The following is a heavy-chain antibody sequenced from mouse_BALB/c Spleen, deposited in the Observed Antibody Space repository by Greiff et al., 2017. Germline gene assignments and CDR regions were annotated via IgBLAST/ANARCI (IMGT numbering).Heavy chain of an antibody. CDR2: IWSGGST. CDR3: ATNWDVAY. Sequence: VKVVESGPGLVQPSQSLSITCTVSGFSLTSYGVHWVRQSPGQGLEWLGVIWSGGSTDYNAAFISRLSISKDNSKSQVFFKMNSLQADDTAIYYCATNWDVAYWGQGTLVTVSA. CDR1: GFSLTSYG. V-gene: IGHV2-4-1*01. D-gene: IGHD4-1*01. J-gene: IGHJ3*01.